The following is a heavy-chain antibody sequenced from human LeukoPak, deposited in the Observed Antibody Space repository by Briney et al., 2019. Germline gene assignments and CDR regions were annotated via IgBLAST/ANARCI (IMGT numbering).Heavy chain of an antibody. J-gene: IGHJ5*02. V-gene: IGHV3-30*03. CDR2: ISYDESNK. Sequence: GGSLRLSCAASGFTFSTYGMHWVRQAPCKELEWVAVISYDESNKYYADSVKGRFTISRDNSKNTLYLQMTSPRAEDTAVYYCARQAWPQQYCSRTSCYNWFDPWGQGTLVTVSS. CDR1: GFTFSTYG. CDR3: ARQAWPQQYCSRTSCYNWFDP. D-gene: IGHD2-2*01.